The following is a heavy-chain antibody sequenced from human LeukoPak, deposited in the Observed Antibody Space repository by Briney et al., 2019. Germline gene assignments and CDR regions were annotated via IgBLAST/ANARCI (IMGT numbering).Heavy chain of an antibody. V-gene: IGHV3-30*02. J-gene: IGHJ4*02. CDR2: IRYDGSNK. CDR3: AKRIVVVVAATYY. Sequence: GGSLRLSCAASGFTFSSYGMHWVRQAPGKGLEWVAFIRYDGSNKYYADSVKGRFTISRDNSKNALYLRMNSLRAEDTAIYYCAKRIVVVVAATYYWGQGTLVTVSS. D-gene: IGHD2-15*01. CDR1: GFTFSSYG.